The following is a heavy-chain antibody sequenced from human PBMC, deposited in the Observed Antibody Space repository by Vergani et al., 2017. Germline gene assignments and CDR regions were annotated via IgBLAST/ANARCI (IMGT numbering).Heavy chain of an antibody. CDR3: ARAEREYIGKYSSSSGGVGYYFDY. D-gene: IGHD6-6*01. V-gene: IGHV4-39*07. J-gene: IGHJ4*02. Sequence: QLQLQESGPGLVKPSETLSLTCTVSGGSISSSSYYWGWIRQPXGKGLEWIGSIYYSGSTYYNPSLKSRVTISVDTAKNQFSLKLSSVNAADTAVYYCARAEREYIGKYSSSSGGVGYYFDYWGQGTLVTVSS. CDR1: GGSISSSSYY. CDR2: IYYSGST.